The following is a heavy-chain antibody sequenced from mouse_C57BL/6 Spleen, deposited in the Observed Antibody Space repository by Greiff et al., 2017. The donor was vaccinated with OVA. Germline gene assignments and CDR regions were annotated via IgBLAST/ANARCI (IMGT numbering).Heavy chain of an antibody. CDR2: INPSNGGT. V-gene: IGHV1-53*01. Sequence: VKLQQPGTELVKPGASVKLSCKASGYTFTSYWMHWVKQRPGQGLEWIGNINPSNGGTNYNEKFKSKATLTVDKSSSTAYMQLSSLTSEDSAVYYCARSYYSNSWYFDVWGTGTTVTVSS. J-gene: IGHJ1*03. CDR1: GYTFTSYW. D-gene: IGHD2-5*01. CDR3: ARSYYSNSWYFDV.